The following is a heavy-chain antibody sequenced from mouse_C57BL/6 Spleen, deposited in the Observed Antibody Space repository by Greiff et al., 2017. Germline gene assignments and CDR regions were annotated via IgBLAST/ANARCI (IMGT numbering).Heavy chain of an antibody. D-gene: IGHD1-3*01. CDR2: INYDGSST. CDR1: GFTFSDYY. CDR3: ARDKEKNYFDY. J-gene: IGHJ2*01. Sequence: DVKLVESEGGLVQPGSSMKLSCTASGFTFSDYYMAWVRQVPEKGLEWVANINYDGSSTYYLDSLKSRFIISRDNAKNILYLQMSSLKSEDTATYYCARDKEKNYFDYWGQGTTLTVSS. V-gene: IGHV5-16*01.